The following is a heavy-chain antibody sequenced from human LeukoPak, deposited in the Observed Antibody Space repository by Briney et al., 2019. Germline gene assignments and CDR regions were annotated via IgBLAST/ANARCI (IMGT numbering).Heavy chain of an antibody. CDR3: ARGGFESRWACDI. Sequence: ASVKVSCKASGYTFTKYAINWVRQAPGQGREGMGWINTNTRTPTYAQGFTGRLVFSLDTSVSTAYLQISSLAAEDTAVYYCARGGFESRWACDIWGQGTVVTVSS. V-gene: IGHV7-4-1*02. CDR2: INTNTRTP. CDR1: GYTFTKYA. J-gene: IGHJ3*02. D-gene: IGHD2-15*01.